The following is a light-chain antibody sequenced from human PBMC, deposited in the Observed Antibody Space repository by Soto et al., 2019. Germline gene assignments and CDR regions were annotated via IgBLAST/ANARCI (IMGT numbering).Light chain of an antibody. CDR3: QQSFHTPYT. CDR2: AAS. J-gene: IGKJ3*01. CDR1: QIISIY. Sequence: DIQMTQSPSSLSASVGDRVTITCRASQIISIYLNWYQQKPGKAPKRLVYAASSLQSGVPSRFSGRGSGTDFTLTINSLQPEDFATYYCQQSFHTPYTFGPGTTVDIK. V-gene: IGKV1-39*01.